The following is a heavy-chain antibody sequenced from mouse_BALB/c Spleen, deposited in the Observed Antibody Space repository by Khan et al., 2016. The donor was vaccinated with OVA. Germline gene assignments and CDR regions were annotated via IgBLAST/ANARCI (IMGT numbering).Heavy chain of an antibody. CDR3: ARKDYYDYDPFPY. D-gene: IGHD2-4*01. CDR2: ISYSGNT. CDR1: GYSITSEYT. Sequence: EVKLEESGPGLVKPSQSLSLTCTVTGYSITSEYTWNWIRQFPGNKLEWMGFISYSGNTRYNPSLKSRISITRDTSKNQFFLKLNSVTSEDTATYYCARKDYYDYDPFPYWGQGTLVTVSA. V-gene: IGHV3-2*02. J-gene: IGHJ3*01.